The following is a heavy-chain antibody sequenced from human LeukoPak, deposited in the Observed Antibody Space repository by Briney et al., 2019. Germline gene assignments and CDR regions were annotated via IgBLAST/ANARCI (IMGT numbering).Heavy chain of an antibody. D-gene: IGHD5-12*01. CDR3: ASQGVVATIVDY. Sequence: GGSLRLSCVASGFTFSSYAMHWVRQTPGKGLEYVSGINSNGGSTHYANSVKGRFTISRDNAKNSLYLQMNSLRAEDTAVYYCASQGVVATIVDYWGQGTLVTVSS. CDR1: GFTFSSYA. V-gene: IGHV3-64*01. CDR2: INSNGGST. J-gene: IGHJ4*02.